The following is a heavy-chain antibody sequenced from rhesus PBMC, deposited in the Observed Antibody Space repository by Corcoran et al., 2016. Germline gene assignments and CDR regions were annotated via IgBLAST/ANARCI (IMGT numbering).Heavy chain of an antibody. CDR3: ARDAVYCSGIYCSNDAFDF. CDR1: GGSISSNY. V-gene: IGHV4-173*01. D-gene: IGHD2-27*01. J-gene: IGHJ3*01. Sequence: LQLQESGPGLVKPSETLSLTCAVSGGSISSNYWSWLRQPPGKGLEWIGRISVSGGSTDSNHSLKSRVNISTDTSKNQFSLKLSSVTAAETAVYYCARDAVYCSGIYCSNDAFDFLGQGFRVTVSS. CDR2: ISVSGGST.